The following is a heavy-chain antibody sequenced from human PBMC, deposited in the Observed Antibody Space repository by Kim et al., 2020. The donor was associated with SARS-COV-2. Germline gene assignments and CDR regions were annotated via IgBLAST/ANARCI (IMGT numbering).Heavy chain of an antibody. CDR2: ISSSSSYT. V-gene: IGHV3-11*05. CDR3: ARDPGYSSGWYKDGMDV. D-gene: IGHD6-19*01. J-gene: IGHJ6*02. Sequence: GGSLRLSCAASGFTFSDYYMSWIRQAPGKGLEWVSYISSSSSYTNYADSVKGRFTISRDNAKNSLYLQMNSLRAEDTAVYYCARDPGYSSGWYKDGMDVCGQAPTVTVS. CDR1: GFTFSDYY.